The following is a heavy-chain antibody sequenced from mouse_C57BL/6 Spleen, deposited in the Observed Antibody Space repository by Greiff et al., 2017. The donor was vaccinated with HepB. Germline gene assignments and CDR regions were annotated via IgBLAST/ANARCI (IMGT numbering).Heavy chain of an antibody. D-gene: IGHD6-1*01. Sequence: EVMLVESEGGLVQPGSSMKLSCTASGFTFSDYYMAWVRQVPEKGLEWVANINYDGSSTYYLDSLKSRFIISRDNAKNILYLQMSSLKSEDTATYYCARGPCPYWYFDVWGTGTTVTVSS. CDR3: ARGPCPYWYFDV. CDR1: GFTFSDYY. CDR2: INYDGSST. V-gene: IGHV5-16*01. J-gene: IGHJ1*03.